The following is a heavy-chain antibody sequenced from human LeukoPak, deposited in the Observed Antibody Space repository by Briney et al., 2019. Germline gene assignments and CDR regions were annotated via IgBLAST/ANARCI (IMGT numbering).Heavy chain of an antibody. J-gene: IGHJ6*02. V-gene: IGHV1-69*13. Sequence: SVKVSCTASGGTFSSYAISWVRQAPGQGLEWMGGIIPTFGTANYAQKFQGRVTITADESTSTAYMELSSLRSEDTAVYYCARDGIAAAGYYGMDVWGQGTTVTVSS. D-gene: IGHD6-13*01. CDR2: IIPTFGTA. CDR1: GGTFSSYA. CDR3: ARDGIAAAGYYGMDV.